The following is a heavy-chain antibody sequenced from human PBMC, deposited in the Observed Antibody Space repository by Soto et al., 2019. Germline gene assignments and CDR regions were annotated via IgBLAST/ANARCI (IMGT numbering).Heavy chain of an antibody. CDR2: ISGSGGST. CDR3: AKRATGTYFDY. D-gene: IGHD1-1*01. Sequence: EVQLLESGGGLVQPGGSLRLSCAASGFTFSSDAMNWVRQSPGKGLEWVSVISGSGGSTYYADAVKGRFTISRDNSKNTLYLQMNSLRAEDTDVYYCAKRATGTYFDYWGQGTLVTVYS. J-gene: IGHJ4*02. CDR1: GFTFSSDA. V-gene: IGHV3-23*01.